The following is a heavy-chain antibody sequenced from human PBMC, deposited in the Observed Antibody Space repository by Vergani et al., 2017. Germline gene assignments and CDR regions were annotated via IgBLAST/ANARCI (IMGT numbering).Heavy chain of an antibody. Sequence: EVQLVESGGGLLQPGGSLRLSCAASGFTFSDHYMDWVRQAPGKGLEWVGRTRNKANSYTTEYAASVKGRFTISRDDSKNSLYLQMNSLKIEDTAVYYCARLGYCSSTTCRQAFDIWGQGTMVTVSS. V-gene: IGHV3-72*01. J-gene: IGHJ3*02. CDR1: GFTFSDHY. CDR3: ARLGYCSSTTCRQAFDI. CDR2: TRNKANSYTT. D-gene: IGHD2-2*01.